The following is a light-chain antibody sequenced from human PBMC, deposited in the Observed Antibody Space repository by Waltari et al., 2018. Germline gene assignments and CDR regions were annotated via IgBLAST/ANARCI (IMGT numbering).Light chain of an antibody. Sequence: QSALTQPASVSGSPGQSITISCTGTSRDVGSYNLVSWYQQHPGKAPKVMIYEVSKRPSGVSNRFSGSKSGNTASLTISGLQAEDEADYYCCSYAGSSTFVFGGGTKLTVL. CDR1: SRDVGSYNL. CDR2: EVS. CDR3: CSYAGSSTFV. J-gene: IGLJ2*01. V-gene: IGLV2-23*02.